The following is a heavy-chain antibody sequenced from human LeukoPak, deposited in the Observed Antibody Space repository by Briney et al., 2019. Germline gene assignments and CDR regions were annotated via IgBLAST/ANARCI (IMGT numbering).Heavy chain of an antibody. D-gene: IGHD4-17*01. CDR1: GGTFSSYA. Sequence: GASVKVSCKASGGTFSSYAISWVRQAPGQGLEWMGGIIPIFGTANYAQKFQGRVTITADEPTSTAYMELSSLRSEDTAVYYCARGPSTVTTQNLYYYYGMDVWGQGTTVTVSS. CDR2: IIPIFGTA. J-gene: IGHJ6*02. CDR3: ARGPSTVTTQNLYYYYGMDV. V-gene: IGHV1-69*13.